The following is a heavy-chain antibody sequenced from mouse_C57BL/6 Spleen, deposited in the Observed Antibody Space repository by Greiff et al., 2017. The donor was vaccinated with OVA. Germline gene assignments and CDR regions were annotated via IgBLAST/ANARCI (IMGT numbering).Heavy chain of an antibody. CDR3: ARSEDWGYFDY. D-gene: IGHD4-1*01. V-gene: IGHV1-82*01. Sequence: QLQQSGPELVKPGASVKISCKASGYAFSSSWMNWVKQRPGKGLEWIGRIYPGDGDTNYNGKFKGKATLTADKSSSTAYMQLSSLTSEDSAVYFCARSEDWGYFDYWGQGTTLTVSS. J-gene: IGHJ2*01. CDR1: GYAFSSSW. CDR2: IYPGDGDT.